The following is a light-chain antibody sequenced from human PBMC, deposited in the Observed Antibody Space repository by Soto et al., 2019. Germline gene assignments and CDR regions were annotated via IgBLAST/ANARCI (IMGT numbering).Light chain of an antibody. J-gene: IGLJ1*01. CDR1: SSDIGTYNL. CDR3: CSFAGSGTGV. V-gene: IGLV2-23*02. CDR2: EVN. Sequence: QSALTQPASVSGSPGQSIAISCTGTSSDIGTYNLVSWYQQHPGKVPKLMISEVNKRPSGVSNRFSGSKSGNTASLTISGLQTEEEADYYCCSFAGSGTGVFGTGTKLTVL.